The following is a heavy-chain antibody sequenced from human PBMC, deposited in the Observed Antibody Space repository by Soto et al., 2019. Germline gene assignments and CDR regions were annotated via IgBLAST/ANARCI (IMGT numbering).Heavy chain of an antibody. CDR2: VYDSGDT. Sequence: SETLSLTCAVSGGSIVSGADCFVWIRHLPWRGLEWIGYVYDSGDTNYNPFLKSRITLSLDKSKNQFSLNMNSVNAADTALYYCARDVSAPRNYFDPWGQGTLVTVSS. CDR3: ARDVSAPRNYFDP. J-gene: IGHJ5*02. CDR1: GGSIVSGADC. D-gene: IGHD4-4*01. V-gene: IGHV4-61*08.